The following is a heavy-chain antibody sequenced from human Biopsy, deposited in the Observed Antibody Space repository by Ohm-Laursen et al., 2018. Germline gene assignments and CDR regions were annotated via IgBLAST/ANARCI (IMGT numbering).Heavy chain of an antibody. CDR1: GVTLSGYK. J-gene: IGHJ6*02. D-gene: IGHD5-12*01. CDR3: ARGSGYFKLDV. CDR2: INQSGST. V-gene: IGHV4-34*01. Sequence: LRLPCAASGVTLSGYKMNWVRQPPGKGLEWLGEINQSGSTKYNPSLKRRATLSADTSNSQFSLRLTSATAADTAIYYCARGSGYFKLDVWGQGTTVTVSS.